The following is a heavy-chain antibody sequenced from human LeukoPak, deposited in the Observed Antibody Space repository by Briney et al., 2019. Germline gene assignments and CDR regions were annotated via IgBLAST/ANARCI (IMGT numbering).Heavy chain of an antibody. CDR2: IYTGGSI. V-gene: IGHV3-53*01. CDR1: GFTVSSNY. Sequence: GGSLRLSCAASGFTVSSNYMSWVRQAPGKGLEWVSVIYTGGSIYYADSVKGRITISRDNSKNTLYLRMNSLRAEDTAVYYCARAPPGVHPFDYWGQGRPVTVSS. CDR3: ARAPPGVHPFDY. D-gene: IGHD3-10*01. J-gene: IGHJ4*02.